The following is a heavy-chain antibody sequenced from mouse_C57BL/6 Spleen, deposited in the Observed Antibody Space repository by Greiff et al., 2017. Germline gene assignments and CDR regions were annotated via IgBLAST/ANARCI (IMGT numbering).Heavy chain of an antibody. CDR2: ISYDGSN. CDR1: GYSITSGYY. Sequence: EVKLVESGPGLVKPSQSLSLTCSVTGYSITSGYYWNWIRQFPGNKLEWMGYISYDGSNNYNPSLKNRISITRDTSKNQFFLKLNSVTTEDTATYYCARRENYCGSSLYYFDYGGKGTTLTVAS. CDR3: ARRENYCGSSLYYFDY. V-gene: IGHV3-6*01. D-gene: IGHD1-1*01. J-gene: IGHJ2*01.